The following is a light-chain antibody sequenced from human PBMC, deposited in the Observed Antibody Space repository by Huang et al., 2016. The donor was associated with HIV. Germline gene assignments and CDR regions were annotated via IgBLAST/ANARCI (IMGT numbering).Light chain of an antibody. CDR3: QQYNNWPPWT. CDR2: AVS. Sequence: EVVMTQSPDTLSLSPGQRATLSCRTSQDINNTLAWFQQRPGQAPRLLIHAVSTRATGSPARFSGSGCGTDFTLTISSRQSDDFAIYYCQQYNNWPPWTFGPGTRVEVK. J-gene: IGKJ1*01. V-gene: IGKV3-15*01. CDR1: QDINNT.